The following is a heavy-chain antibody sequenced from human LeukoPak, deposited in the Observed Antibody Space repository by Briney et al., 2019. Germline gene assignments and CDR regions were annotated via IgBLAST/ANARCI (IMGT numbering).Heavy chain of an antibody. D-gene: IGHD3-3*01. V-gene: IGHV5-51*01. J-gene: IGHJ4*02. CDR1: GYSFSTYW. CDR3: GRQETWMRRPGVY. CDR2: IYPDDSGT. Sequence: TGESLKISTKTSGYSFSTYWLAWVRQVPGKGLEWMAIIYPDDSGTRYSPSFQGQVTISADKSTGTAYLQWNSLKASDTAMYYCGRQETWMRRPGVYWDQGTLVTVSS.